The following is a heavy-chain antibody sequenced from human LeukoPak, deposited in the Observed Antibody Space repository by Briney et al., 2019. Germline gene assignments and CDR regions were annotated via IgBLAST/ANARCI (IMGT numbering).Heavy chain of an antibody. CDR1: GFTFSNYA. Sequence: GGSLRLSCAASGFTFSNYAMSWVRQAPGKGLEWVSVISDSGGTTYYADSVKGRFTVSRDDSKNTLYLQMNSLTAEDTAVYYCARAVDRQWPHYFDYWGQGTLVTVSS. CDR2: ISDSGGTT. D-gene: IGHD6-19*01. V-gene: IGHV3-23*01. J-gene: IGHJ4*02. CDR3: ARAVDRQWPHYFDY.